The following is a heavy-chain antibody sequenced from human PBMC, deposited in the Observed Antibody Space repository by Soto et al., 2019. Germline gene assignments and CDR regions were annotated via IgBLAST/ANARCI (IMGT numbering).Heavy chain of an antibody. CDR2: IYYSGST. V-gene: IGHV4-31*03. CDR1: GGSISSGGYY. D-gene: IGHD3-3*01. CDR3: ASSSHFGVVIGRYNWFDP. J-gene: IGHJ5*02. Sequence: QVQLQESGPGLVKPSQTLSLTCTVSGGSISSGGYYWSWIRQHPGKGLEWIGYIYYSGSTYYNPSLKSRVTISVDTSKNQLSLKLSSVTAADTAVYYCASSSHFGVVIGRYNWFDPWGQGTLVTVSS.